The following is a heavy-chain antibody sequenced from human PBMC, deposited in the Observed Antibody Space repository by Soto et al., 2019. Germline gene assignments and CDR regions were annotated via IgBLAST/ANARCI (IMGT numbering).Heavy chain of an antibody. CDR3: ARPHFGAYWYFDL. D-gene: IGHD4-17*01. CDR1: GGTFSSHT. J-gene: IGHJ2*01. CDR2: INPALGTA. V-gene: IGHV1-69*08. Sequence: QAQLVQSGAEVKKPGSSVKVSCKASGGTFSSHTFSWVRQAPGQGLAWMGRINPALGTATSAQKFQGRVTIAADESATTVYTELNSLRSEDAAVYNCARPHFGAYWYFDLWGRGTLVTGSS.